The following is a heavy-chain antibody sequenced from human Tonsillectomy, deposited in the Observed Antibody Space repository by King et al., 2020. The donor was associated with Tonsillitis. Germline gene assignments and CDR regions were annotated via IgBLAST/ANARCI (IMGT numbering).Heavy chain of an antibody. CDR1: GGSISSGSYY. CDR3: ARESIVVVPAATISNWFDP. D-gene: IGHD2-2*01. V-gene: IGHV4-61*02. Sequence: QLQESGPGLVKPSQTLSLTCTVSGGSISSGSYYWSWIRQPAGKGLEWIWRIYTIGSTNYNPSPTSRVTMSVDTSKNQFSLKLSSATAADTAVYYCARESIVVVPAATISNWFDPWGQGTLVTVSS. J-gene: IGHJ5*02. CDR2: IYTIGST.